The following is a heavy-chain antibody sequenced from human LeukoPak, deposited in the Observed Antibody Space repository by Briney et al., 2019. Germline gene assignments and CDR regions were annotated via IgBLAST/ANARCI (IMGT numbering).Heavy chain of an antibody. CDR2: ISHSESA. Sequence: PSETLSLTCTVSGGSISSGANYWSWIRQPPGRGLEWIGYISHSESAYYSPSLESRITISVDRSKNQFSLKLKSATAADTAFYYCARDGGTTSNPSYDTFAIWGQGTMVAVSS. D-gene: IGHD4-11*01. J-gene: IGHJ3*02. CDR3: ARDGGTTSNPSYDTFAI. V-gene: IGHV4-30-2*01. CDR1: GGSISSGANY.